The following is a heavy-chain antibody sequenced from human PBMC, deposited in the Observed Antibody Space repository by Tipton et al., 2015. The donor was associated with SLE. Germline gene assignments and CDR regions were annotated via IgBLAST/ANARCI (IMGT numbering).Heavy chain of an antibody. Sequence: TLSLTCAVSGGSISSGGYSWSWLRQHPGKGLEWIGYIYYSGSTYYNPSLKSRVTMSVDTSKNQFFLTLTSVTAADTAVYYCARGYDSSSWYLWGQGTLVTVSS. V-gene: IGHV4-31*11. CDR1: GGSISSGGYS. D-gene: IGHD6-13*01. CDR2: IYYSGST. J-gene: IGHJ1*01. CDR3: ARGYDSSSWYL.